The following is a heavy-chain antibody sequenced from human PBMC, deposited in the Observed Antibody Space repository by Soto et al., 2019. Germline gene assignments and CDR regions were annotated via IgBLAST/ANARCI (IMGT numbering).Heavy chain of an antibody. Sequence: GASVKVACKASGYTFTGYYMHWVRQAPGQELEWMGWINPNSGGTNYAQKFQGWVTMTRDTSISTAYMELSRLRSDDTAVYYCARGYGDYYRRYYYYYMDVWGKGTTVTVSS. CDR1: GYTFTGYY. CDR2: INPNSGGT. V-gene: IGHV1-2*04. D-gene: IGHD4-17*01. CDR3: ARGYGDYYRRYYYYYMDV. J-gene: IGHJ6*03.